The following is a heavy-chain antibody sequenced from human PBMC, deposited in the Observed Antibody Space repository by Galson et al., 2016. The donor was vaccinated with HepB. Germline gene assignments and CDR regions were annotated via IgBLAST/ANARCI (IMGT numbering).Heavy chain of an antibody. J-gene: IGHJ4*02. CDR3: ARLGATVLDY. CDR2: ILPIFGTA. D-gene: IGHD3-16*01. V-gene: IGHV1-69*13. Sequence: SVKVSCKASGVTFSSYTIRWVRQAPGQELEWMGGILPIFGTANYAQKFQGRVTITADDSTSTAYMELSSLKSEDTAIYYCARLGATVLDYWGQGTLVTVSS. CDR1: GVTFSSYT.